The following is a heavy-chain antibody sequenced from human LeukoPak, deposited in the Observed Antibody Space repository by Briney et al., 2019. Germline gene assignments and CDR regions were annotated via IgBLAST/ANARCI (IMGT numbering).Heavy chain of an antibody. J-gene: IGHJ4*02. Sequence: GGSLRLSCAASGFTFSDYWIDWVRQAPGQGLEWVANISTDGSTTNFVESVRGRFTISRDNTRNSLSLQMNNLRAEDTAVYYCAKDIAAAVYYFDYWGQGTLVTVSS. V-gene: IGHV3-7*03. CDR3: AKDIAAAVYYFDY. D-gene: IGHD6-13*01. CDR1: GFTFSDYW. CDR2: ISTDGSTT.